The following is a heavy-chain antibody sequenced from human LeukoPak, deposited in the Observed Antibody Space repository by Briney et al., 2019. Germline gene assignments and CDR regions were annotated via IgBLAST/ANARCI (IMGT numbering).Heavy chain of an antibody. CDR3: ARLRSSYGDYAAGAFDM. V-gene: IGHV5-51*01. J-gene: IGHJ3*02. D-gene: IGHD4-17*01. CDR2: IYPGDSAT. CDR1: GYSFTSYW. Sequence: KSGESLKISCKGSGYSFTSYWIGWVRQMPGKGLEWMGIIYPGDSATTYSPSFQGQVTISADKSISTACLQWSSLKASDTAMYYCARLRSSYGDYAAGAFDMWGQGTMVTVSS.